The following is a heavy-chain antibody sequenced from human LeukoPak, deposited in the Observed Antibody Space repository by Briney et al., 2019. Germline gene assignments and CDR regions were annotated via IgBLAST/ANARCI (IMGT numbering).Heavy chain of an antibody. V-gene: IGHV3-30*02. Sequence: GGSLRLSCAASGFTFSSYGMHWVRQAPGKGLEWVAFIRYDGSNKYYADSVKGRFTISRDNSKNTLYLQMNSLRAEDTAVYYCAKDLQTYNWNPDAFDIWGQGTMVTVSS. CDR2: IRYDGSNK. J-gene: IGHJ3*02. D-gene: IGHD1-20*01. CDR1: GFTFSSYG. CDR3: AKDLQTYNWNPDAFDI.